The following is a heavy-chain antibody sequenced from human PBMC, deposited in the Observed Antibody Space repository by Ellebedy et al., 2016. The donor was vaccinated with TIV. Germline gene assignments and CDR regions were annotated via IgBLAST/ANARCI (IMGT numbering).Heavy chain of an antibody. CDR3: ARDTPFYTSGSYPNYYFES. CDR1: GFTFSNYW. CDR2: IKHDGSVK. D-gene: IGHD3-10*01. Sequence: GGSLRLXXAASGFTFSNYWMTWVRQAPGKGLEWVANIKHDGSVKYYGDSVKGRFTISRDNAKSSLYLQMTTLRAEDTAVYYCARDTPFYTSGSYPNYYFESWGQGTLVTVSS. J-gene: IGHJ4*02. V-gene: IGHV3-7*01.